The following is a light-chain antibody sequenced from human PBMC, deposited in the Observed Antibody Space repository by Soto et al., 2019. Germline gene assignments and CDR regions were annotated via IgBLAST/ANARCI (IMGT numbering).Light chain of an antibody. CDR2: YDS. Sequence: ELTQPPSVSVAPGKTARITCGGNNIGSKSVHWYQQKAGQAPILAMYYDSDRPSGIPERFSGSNSGNTATLTISTVEAGDEADYYCQVWDISSNHVIFGGGTKLTVL. V-gene: IGLV3-21*04. CDR3: QVWDISSNHVI. J-gene: IGLJ2*01. CDR1: NIGSKS.